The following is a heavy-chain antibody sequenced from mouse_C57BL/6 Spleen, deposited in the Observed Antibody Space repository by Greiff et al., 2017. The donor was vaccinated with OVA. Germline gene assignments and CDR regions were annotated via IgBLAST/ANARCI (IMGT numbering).Heavy chain of an antibody. CDR3: ARGGSYAWFAY. Sequence: VQLQPPGAELVKPGASVKMSCKASGYTFTSYWITWVKPRPGQGLEWIGDISPGSGSTNYNEKFKSKATLTVDTSSSTAYMQLSSLTSEDSAVYYCARGGSYAWFAYWGQGTLVTVSA. CDR2: ISPGSGST. D-gene: IGHD1-1*02. J-gene: IGHJ3*01. V-gene: IGHV1-55*01. CDR1: GYTFTSYW.